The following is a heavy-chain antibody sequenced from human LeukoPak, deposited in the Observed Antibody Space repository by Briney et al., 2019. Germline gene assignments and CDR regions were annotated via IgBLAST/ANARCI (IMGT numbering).Heavy chain of an antibody. CDR2: IYYSGST. CDR3: ARQLFGAVVLDY. D-gene: IGHD3-3*01. V-gene: IGHV4-59*08. Sequence: SETLSLTCSISGGSISSYYWSWIRQPPGKGLEWIGHIYYSGSTNYNPSLKSRVTISIDTSKNQFSLKLSSVTAADTAVYYCARQLFGAVVLDYWAQGTLVTVSS. J-gene: IGHJ4*02. CDR1: GGSISSYY.